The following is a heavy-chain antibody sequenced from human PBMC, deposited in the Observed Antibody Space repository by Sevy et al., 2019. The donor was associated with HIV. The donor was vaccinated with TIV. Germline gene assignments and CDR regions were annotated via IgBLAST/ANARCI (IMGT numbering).Heavy chain of an antibody. D-gene: IGHD3-22*01. Sequence: ASLKVSCKVSGYTLTELSMHWVRQAPGKGLEWMGGFDPEDGETIYAQKFQGRVTMTEDTSTDTAYMELSSLRSEDTAVYYCATGYYDTSGYYQDAFDIWGLGTMVTVSS. CDR2: FDPEDGET. J-gene: IGHJ3*02. V-gene: IGHV1-24*01. CDR3: ATGYYDTSGYYQDAFDI. CDR1: GYTLTELS.